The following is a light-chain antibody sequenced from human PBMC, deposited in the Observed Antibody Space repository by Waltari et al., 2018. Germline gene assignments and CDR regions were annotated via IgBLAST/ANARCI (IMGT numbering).Light chain of an antibody. J-gene: IGLJ3*02. CDR1: SNNVGNQG. CDR3: SAWDSSLSAWV. Sequence: QAVLTQPPSVSKGLRQTVTLTCTGNSNNVGNQGAAWPQQHQGHPPKLLSYRNNNRPSGISERFSASRSGNTASLTITGLQPEDEADYYCSAWDSSLSAWVLGGGTKLTVL. V-gene: IGLV10-54*04. CDR2: RNN.